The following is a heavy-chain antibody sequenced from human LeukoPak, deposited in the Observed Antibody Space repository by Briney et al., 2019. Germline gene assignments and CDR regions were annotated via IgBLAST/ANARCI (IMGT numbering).Heavy chain of an antibody. CDR3: ATGRVSDTTLVTWFDP. J-gene: IGHJ5*02. CDR2: IIPISPTA. D-gene: IGHD5-18*01. Sequence: SAKVSCKASGGTFSGYAISWVRQAPGQGLEWMGGIIPISPTANYAQKFQGRLTITTDEFTTTAYMELSSLRSEDTAVYYCATGRVSDTTLVTWFDPWGQGTLVTVSS. CDR1: GGTFSGYA. V-gene: IGHV1-69*05.